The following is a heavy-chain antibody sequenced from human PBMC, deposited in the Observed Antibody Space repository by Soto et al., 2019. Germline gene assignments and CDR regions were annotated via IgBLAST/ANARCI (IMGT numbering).Heavy chain of an antibody. CDR3: ARGTLTSIDMVDY. V-gene: IGHV3-74*01. D-gene: IGHD2-21*01. CDR1: GFTFSSYW. J-gene: IGHJ4*02. CDR2: IKGDGTRT. Sequence: WGSLRLSCSASGFTFSSYWMHWVRQGPGKGLVWVSRIKGDGTRTNYADSVRGRFTVSRDNAKNTLYLQINSLTAEDTAVYYCARGTLTSIDMVDYWGQGTLVTVSS.